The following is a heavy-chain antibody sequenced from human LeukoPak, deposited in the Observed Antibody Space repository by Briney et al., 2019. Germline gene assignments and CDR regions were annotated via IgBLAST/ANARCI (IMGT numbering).Heavy chain of an antibody. D-gene: IGHD4-23*01. CDR3: ARGGHPDYGGNWDY. J-gene: IGHJ4*02. CDR2: IIPIFGTA. Sequence: SVKVSCKASGGTFSSYAISWVRQAPGQGLEWMGGIIPIFGTANYAQKFQGRVTITADESTSTAYMELSSLRSEDTAVYYCARGGHPDYGGNWDYWGQGTLVTVSS. CDR1: GGTFSSYA. V-gene: IGHV1-69*13.